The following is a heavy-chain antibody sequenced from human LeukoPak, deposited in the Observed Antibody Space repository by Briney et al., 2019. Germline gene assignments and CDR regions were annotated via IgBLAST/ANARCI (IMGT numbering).Heavy chain of an antibody. J-gene: IGHJ4*02. CDR1: GYTFTSNY. D-gene: IGHD3-22*01. V-gene: IGHV1-18*04. Sequence: GASVKVSCKASGYTFTSNYIHWVRQAPGQGLEWMGWISAYNGNTNYAQKLQGRVTMTTDTSTSTAYMELRSLRSDDTAVYYCARDPYYDSSGYYVHWGQGTLVTVSS. CDR3: ARDPYYDSSGYYVH. CDR2: ISAYNGNT.